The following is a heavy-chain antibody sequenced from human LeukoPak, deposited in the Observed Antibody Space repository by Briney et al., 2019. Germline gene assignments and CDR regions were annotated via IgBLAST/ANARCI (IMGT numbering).Heavy chain of an antibody. CDR1: GFTFSTYV. V-gene: IGHV3-23*01. CDR3: AKLASPGYCSGGTCLFDF. D-gene: IGHD2-15*01. CDR2: ISGSGGST. J-gene: IGHJ4*02. Sequence: PGGSLRLFCAASGFTFSTYVMSWVRQTPGKGLEWVSTISGSGGSTYYADSVKGRFTISRDNSKNTLYLQMNSLRAEDTAVYYCAKLASPGYCSGGTCLFDFWGQGTLVTVSS.